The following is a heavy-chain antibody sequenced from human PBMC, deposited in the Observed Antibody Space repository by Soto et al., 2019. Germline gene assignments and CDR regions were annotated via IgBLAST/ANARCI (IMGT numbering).Heavy chain of an antibody. V-gene: IGHV1-2*04. CDR3: AILLGYCSSNSCSADYGMAV. Sequence: ASVKVSCKASGYTFTGYYMHWVRQAPGQGLEWMGWINPNSGGTNYAQKFQGWVTMTRDTSISTAYMELSRLRSDDTAVYYCAILLGYCSSNSCSADYGMAVWGQGTTVTVSS. D-gene: IGHD2-2*01. CDR2: INPNSGGT. J-gene: IGHJ6*02. CDR1: GYTFTGYY.